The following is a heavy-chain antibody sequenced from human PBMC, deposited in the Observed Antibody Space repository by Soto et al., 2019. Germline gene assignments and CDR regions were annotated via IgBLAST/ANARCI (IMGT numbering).Heavy chain of an antibody. CDR2: ISGSSGST. V-gene: IGHV3-23*01. CDR3: AKDRESSTAPRGGCDY. J-gene: IGHJ4*02. CDR1: GFTFRSYA. D-gene: IGHD6-6*01. Sequence: EVQLLESGGGLVQPGGSLRLSCAASGFTFRSYAMSWVRQAPGKGLEWVSGISGSSGSTYYADSVKGRFTISRDNSKNTLFLQMNSLRAEDTAMYYCAKDRESSTAPRGGCDYWGQGTLVTVSS.